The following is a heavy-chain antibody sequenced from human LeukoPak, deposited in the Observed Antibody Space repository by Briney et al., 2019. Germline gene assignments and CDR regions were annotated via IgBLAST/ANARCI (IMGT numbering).Heavy chain of an antibody. CDR3: ARFSGYSSGWLRTFYFDY. J-gene: IGHJ4*02. V-gene: IGHV3-21*01. D-gene: IGHD6-19*01. CDR1: GFTFSSYS. CDR2: ISSSSSYI. Sequence: GGSLRLSCAASGFTFSSYSTNWVRQAPGKGLEWVSSISSSSSYIYYADSVKGRFTISRDNAKNSLYLQMNSLRAEDTAVYYCARFSGYSSGWLRTFYFDYWGQGTLVTVSS.